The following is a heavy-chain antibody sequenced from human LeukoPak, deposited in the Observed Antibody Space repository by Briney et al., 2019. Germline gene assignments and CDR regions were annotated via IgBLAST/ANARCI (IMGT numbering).Heavy chain of an antibody. CDR1: GFTFSSYA. CDR2: ISGSGGST. V-gene: IGHV3-23*01. J-gene: IGHJ4*02. D-gene: IGHD2-2*01. Sequence: PGGSLRLSCAASGFTFSSYAMSWVRQAPGKGLEWVSAISGSGGSTYYADSVKGRFTISRDNSKNTLYLQMNSLRAEDTAVYYCAKLALGIVVVPAAMGDDGYWGQGTLVTVSS. CDR3: AKLALGIVVVPAAMGDDGY.